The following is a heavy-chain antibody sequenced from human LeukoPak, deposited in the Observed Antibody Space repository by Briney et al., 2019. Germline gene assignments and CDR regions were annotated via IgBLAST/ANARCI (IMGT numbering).Heavy chain of an antibody. J-gene: IGHJ4*02. CDR3: AKDRYGSHIAAAGMDY. CDR1: GFTFDDYA. D-gene: IGHD6-13*01. Sequence: GGSLRLSCAASGFTFDDYAMHWVRQAPGKGLEWVSGISWNSGSIGYADSVKGRFTISRDNAKNSLYLQMNSLRAEDMALYYCAKDRYGSHIAAAGMDYWGQGTLVTVSS. V-gene: IGHV3-9*03. CDR2: ISWNSGSI.